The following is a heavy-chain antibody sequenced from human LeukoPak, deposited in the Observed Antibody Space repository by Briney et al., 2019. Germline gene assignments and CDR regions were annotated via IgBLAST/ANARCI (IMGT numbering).Heavy chain of an antibody. V-gene: IGHV4-39*01. CDR2: IYYSGNA. CDR1: GGSIRSSIYY. CDR3: ARQTGSGLFILP. Sequence: SETLSLTCTVSGGSIRSSIYYWGWIRQPPGKGLEWIGSIYYSGNAYYNASLKSQVSISIDMSKNQFSLRLTSVTAADTAVYYCARQTGSGLFILPGGQGTLVTVSS. D-gene: IGHD3/OR15-3a*01. J-gene: IGHJ4*02.